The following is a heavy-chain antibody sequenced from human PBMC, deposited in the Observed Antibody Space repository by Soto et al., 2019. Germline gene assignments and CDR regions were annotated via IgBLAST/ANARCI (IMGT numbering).Heavy chain of an antibody. J-gene: IGHJ4*02. V-gene: IGHV1-18*01. CDR2: ISAYNANT. CDR1: GYTFTSYG. D-gene: IGHD1-26*01. CDR3: ARDRLGATGDY. Sequence: ASVKVSCKASGYTFTSYGISWVRQAPGQGLEWMGWISAYNANTNYAQKLQGRVTMTTDTSTSTSYMQLRSHRSDDTAVYCGARDRLGATGDYWCQGTLVTVSS.